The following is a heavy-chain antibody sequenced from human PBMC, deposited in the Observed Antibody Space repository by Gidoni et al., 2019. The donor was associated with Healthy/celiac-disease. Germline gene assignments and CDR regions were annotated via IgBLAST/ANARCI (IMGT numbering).Heavy chain of an antibody. CDR3: AYCRSITIYYYYYMDV. V-gene: IGHV3-23*01. Sequence: EVQLLESGGGLVQPGGSLSLSCAASGFPFSSYAMSWVRQAPGKGLEWVSAISGSGGSTYYADSVKGRFTISRDNSKNTLYLQMNSLRAEDTAVYYCAYCRSITIYYYYYMDVWGKGTTVTVSS. CDR1: GFPFSSYA. CDR2: ISGSGGST. J-gene: IGHJ6*03. D-gene: IGHD3-3*01.